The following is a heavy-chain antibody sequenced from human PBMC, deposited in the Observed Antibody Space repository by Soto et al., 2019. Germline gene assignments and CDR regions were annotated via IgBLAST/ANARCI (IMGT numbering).Heavy chain of an antibody. V-gene: IGHV1-69*01. J-gene: IGHJ6*02. CDR2: IITIFGTA. D-gene: IGHD6-19*01. CDR1: RVAFSKFI. Sequence: QAQLEQSGGEVKKPGSSVKVSCKASRVAFSKFIVTWVRQAPGLGLEWVGGIITIFGTANYAQKFQGRVTITADESTSTSYREVNNLRSEDTAVYYCAKVRYSSPMGYYYGMDVWGQGTTVTVSS. CDR3: AKVRYSSPMGYYYGMDV.